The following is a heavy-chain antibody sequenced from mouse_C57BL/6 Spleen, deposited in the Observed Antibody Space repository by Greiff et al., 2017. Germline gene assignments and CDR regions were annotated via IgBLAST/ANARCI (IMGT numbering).Heavy chain of an antibody. Sequence: VHVKQSGAELVRPGASVKLSCTASGFNIKDDYMHWVKQRPEQGLEWIGWIDPENGDTEYASKFQGKATITADTSSNTAYLQLSSLTSEDTAVYYCTTYYGSSYAYAMDYWGQGTSVTVSS. CDR3: TTYYGSSYAYAMDY. D-gene: IGHD1-1*01. CDR2: IDPENGDT. CDR1: GFNIKDDY. J-gene: IGHJ4*01. V-gene: IGHV14-4*01.